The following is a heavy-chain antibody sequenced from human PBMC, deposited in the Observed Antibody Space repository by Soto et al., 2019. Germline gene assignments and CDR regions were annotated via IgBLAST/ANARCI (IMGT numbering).Heavy chain of an antibody. J-gene: IGHJ5*02. CDR2: ISSSGVSM. CDR1: GFTFSSSY. V-gene: IGHV3-11*01. Sequence: QVQLVQSGGGLVKPGGSLRLSCEASGFTFSSSYMSWIRQAPGKGLEWVSYISSSGVSMYYADSVKGRFTISRDNANNSLYWQMNSLGVEDTAVYYCARGGFNYASWGQGTLVTVSP. D-gene: IGHD3-16*01. CDR3: ARGGFNYAS.